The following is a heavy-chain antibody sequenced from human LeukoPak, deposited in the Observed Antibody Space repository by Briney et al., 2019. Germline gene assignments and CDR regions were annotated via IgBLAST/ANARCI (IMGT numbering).Heavy chain of an antibody. D-gene: IGHD1-1*01. V-gene: IGHV4-59*01. CDR1: GGSISSYY. Sequence: SETLSLTCTVSGGSISSYYWSWIRQPPGKGLGWIGYIYYSGSTYYNPSLKSRVTISVDTSKNLFSLKLSSVTAADTAVYYCAKVQRPLDGADYWGQGTLVTVSP. CDR3: AKVQRPLDGADY. J-gene: IGHJ4*02. CDR2: IYYSGST.